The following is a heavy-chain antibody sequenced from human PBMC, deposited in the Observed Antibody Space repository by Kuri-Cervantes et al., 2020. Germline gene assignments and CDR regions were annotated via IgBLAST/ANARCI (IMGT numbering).Heavy chain of an antibody. CDR2: ISGSGGST. V-gene: IGHV3-23*01. CDR3: AKDPLAYGGHYFDY. Sequence: GESLKISCAASGFTFSSYAMSWVRQAPGKGLEWVSAISGSGGSTYYADSVKGRFTISRDNSKNTLYLQMNSLRADDTAVYYCAKDPLAYGGHYFDYWGQGTLVTVSS. CDR1: GFTFSSYA. D-gene: IGHD4-23*01. J-gene: IGHJ4*02.